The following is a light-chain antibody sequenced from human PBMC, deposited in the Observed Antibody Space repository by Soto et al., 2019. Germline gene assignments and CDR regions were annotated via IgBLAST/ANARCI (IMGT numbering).Light chain of an antibody. J-gene: IGLJ3*02. CDR1: SGSIDSTY. CDR3: QSFDDSNWV. V-gene: IGLV6-57*01. CDR2: EDN. Sequence: NFMLTQPLSVSESPGKTVTISCTRSSGSIDSTYVQWYQQRPGSSPTTMIYEDNQRPSGVPDRFSGSIDSSSNSASLTISGLKTEDEADYYCQSFDDSNWVFGGGTKLTVL.